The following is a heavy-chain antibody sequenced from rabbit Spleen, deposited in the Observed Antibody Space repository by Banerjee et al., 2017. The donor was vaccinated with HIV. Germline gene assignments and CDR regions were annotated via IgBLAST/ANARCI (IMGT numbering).Heavy chain of an antibody. CDR3: ARAIIYTSLTRLDL. CDR1: GFSFSSSYD. V-gene: IGHV1S45*01. Sequence: QEQLVESGGGLVQPEGSLTLTCTASGFSFSSSYDMCWVRQAPGKGLELIACIATGATDITYYATWAKGRFTISKPSSTVDLKMTSLTAADTATYFCARAIIYTSLTRLDLWGQGTLVTVS. CDR2: IATGATDIT. D-gene: IGHD1-1*01. J-gene: IGHJ3*01.